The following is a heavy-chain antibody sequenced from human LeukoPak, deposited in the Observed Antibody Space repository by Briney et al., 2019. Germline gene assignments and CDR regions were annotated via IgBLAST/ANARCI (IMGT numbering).Heavy chain of an antibody. D-gene: IGHD1-26*01. CDR1: GHTFTSYG. V-gene: IGHV1-18*01. CDR3: ARWGATRRYYYGMDV. CDR2: ISAYNGNT. Sequence: ASVKLSCKASGHTFTSYGISWVRQAPGQGLEWMGWISAYNGNTNYAQKLQGRVTMTTDTSTSTAYMELRSLRSDDTAVYYCARWGATRRYYYGMDVWGQGTTVTVSS. J-gene: IGHJ6*02.